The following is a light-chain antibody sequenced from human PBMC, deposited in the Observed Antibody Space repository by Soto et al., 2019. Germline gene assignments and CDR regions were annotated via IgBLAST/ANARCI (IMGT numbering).Light chain of an antibody. CDR1: QSISNY. Sequence: DIQMTQSPSSLSASVGDRVTITCRASQSISNYLNWYQQKPGKAPNLLIYAASTLQSGVPSRFSGSGSGTDFTLTISSLQAEDFATYYCLQSYSSPWTFGQGTKVDIK. CDR2: AAS. V-gene: IGKV1-39*01. CDR3: LQSYSSPWT. J-gene: IGKJ1*01.